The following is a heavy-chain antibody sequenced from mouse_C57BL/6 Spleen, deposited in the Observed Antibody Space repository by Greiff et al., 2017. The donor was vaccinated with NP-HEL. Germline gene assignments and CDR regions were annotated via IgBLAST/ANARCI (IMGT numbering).Heavy chain of an antibody. CDR1: GYSFTSGYY. D-gene: IGHD2-1*01. Sequence: VQLKESGPGLVKPSQSLSLTCSVPGYSFTSGYYWNWIRPFPGNNLEWLGSISYDGRNNYNPSLKNRISITRDTSKNQFFLKLNSVTTEDTATYYCANYYGNYVGYFDYWGQGTTLTVSS. J-gene: IGHJ2*01. CDR2: ISYDGRN. CDR3: ANYYGNYVGYFDY. V-gene: IGHV3-6*01.